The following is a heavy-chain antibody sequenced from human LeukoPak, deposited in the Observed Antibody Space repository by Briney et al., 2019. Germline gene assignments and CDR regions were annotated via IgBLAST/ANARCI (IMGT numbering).Heavy chain of an antibody. Sequence: GGSLRLSCAASGFTFSDFSMSWIRQAPGKGLEWVSYIASHGNAIYYADSVKGRFTISRDNAKNSLYLQMNSLRVEDTSVYYCVRDVDYWGQGTLVTVSS. J-gene: IGHJ4*02. CDR3: VRDVDY. CDR2: IASHGNAI. V-gene: IGHV3-11*04. CDR1: GFTFSDFS.